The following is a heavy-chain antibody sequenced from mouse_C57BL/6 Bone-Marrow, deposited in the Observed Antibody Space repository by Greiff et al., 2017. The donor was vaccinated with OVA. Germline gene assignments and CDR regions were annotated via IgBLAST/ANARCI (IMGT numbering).Heavy chain of an antibody. Sequence: VQLQQSGAELAKPGASVKLSCKASGYTFTSYWMHWVKQRPGQGLEWIGYINPSSGYTKYNQKFKGKATLTADKSSSTAYMQLSSLTYEDSAVYYCARFYYGNYDWYFDVWGTGTTVTVSS. CDR1: GYTFTSYW. D-gene: IGHD2-1*01. V-gene: IGHV1-7*01. J-gene: IGHJ1*03. CDR3: ARFYYGNYDWYFDV. CDR2: INPSSGYT.